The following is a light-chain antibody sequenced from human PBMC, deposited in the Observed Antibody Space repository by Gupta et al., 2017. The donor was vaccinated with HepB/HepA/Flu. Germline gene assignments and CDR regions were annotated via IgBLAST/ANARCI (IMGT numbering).Light chain of an antibody. CDR1: QSVSNY. CDR2: DAS. V-gene: IGKV3-11*01. CDR3: QQRSNWPEWT. J-gene: IGKJ1*01. Sequence: ETVLTQSPATLSLSPGERATLSCRASQSVSNYLAWYQQKPGQAPRLLIYDASNRATGIPARFSGSGSGTDFTLTISSLEPEDFAVYYCQQRSNWPEWTFGQGTKVEIK.